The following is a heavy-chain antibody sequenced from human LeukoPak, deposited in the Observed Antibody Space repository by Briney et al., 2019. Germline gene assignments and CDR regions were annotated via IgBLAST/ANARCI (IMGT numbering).Heavy chain of an antibody. CDR3: AVYDSSGYPLIDY. D-gene: IGHD3-22*01. Sequence: GASVKVSCKASGYTLTGYYMHWVRQAPGQGLEWMGWINPNSGGTNYAQKFQGRVTMTRDTSISTAYMELSRLRSDDTAVYYCAVYDSSGYPLIDYWGQGTLVTVSS. V-gene: IGHV1-2*02. CDR2: INPNSGGT. CDR1: GYTLTGYY. J-gene: IGHJ4*02.